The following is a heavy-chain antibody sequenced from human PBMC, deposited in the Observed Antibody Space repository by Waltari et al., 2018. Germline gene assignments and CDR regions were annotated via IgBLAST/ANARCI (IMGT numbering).Heavy chain of an antibody. Sequence: EVQLLESGGGLVQPGGSLRLSCAASGFTFSSYAMSWVRQAPGKGLEWVSAISGSGGSTYDADSVKGRFTISRDNSKNTLYLQMNSLRAEDTAVYYCAKDEYSSSRKSAMDVWGQGTTVTVSS. D-gene: IGHD6-13*01. CDR3: AKDEYSSSRKSAMDV. CDR1: GFTFSSYA. V-gene: IGHV3-23*01. CDR2: ISGSGGST. J-gene: IGHJ6*02.